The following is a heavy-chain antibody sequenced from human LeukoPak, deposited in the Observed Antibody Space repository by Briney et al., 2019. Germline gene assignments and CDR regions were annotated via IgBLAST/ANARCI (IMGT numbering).Heavy chain of an antibody. J-gene: IGHJ3*02. CDR1: GGSISSYY. Sequence: SQTLSLTCTVSGGSISSYYWSWIRQPPGKGLEWIGYIYYSGSTNYNPSLKSRVTISVDTSKNQFSLKLSSVTAADTAVYYCARDGALGDAFDIWGQGTMVTVSS. CDR3: ARDGALGDAFDI. CDR2: IYYSGST. V-gene: IGHV4-59*01. D-gene: IGHD3-16*01.